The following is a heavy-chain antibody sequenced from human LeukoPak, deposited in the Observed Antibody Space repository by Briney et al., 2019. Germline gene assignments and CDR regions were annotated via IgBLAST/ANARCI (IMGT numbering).Heavy chain of an antibody. Sequence: PGGSLRLSCAASGFTFISYWMHWVRQAPGKGLVWVLRINSDGSTTSYAASVKGRFTISRDTAKNTLYLQMNSLRAEDTAVYYCARVGVAVAGGGAGYGMDVWGQGTTVTVSS. D-gene: IGHD6-19*01. V-gene: IGHV3-74*01. CDR1: GFTFISYW. J-gene: IGHJ6*02. CDR2: INSDGSTT. CDR3: ARVGVAVAGGGAGYGMDV.